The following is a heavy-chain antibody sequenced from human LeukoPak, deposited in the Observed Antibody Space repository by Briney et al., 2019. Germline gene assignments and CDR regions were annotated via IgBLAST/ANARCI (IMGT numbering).Heavy chain of an antibody. CDR1: GYTFTGYY. V-gene: IGHV1-2*02. D-gene: IGHD3-10*01. J-gene: IGHJ4*02. CDR2: INPNSGGT. Sequence: ASVKVSCKASGYTFTGYYMHWVRQAPGQGLEWMGWINPNSGGTNYAQKFQGRVTMTRDTSISTAYMELSRLRSDDTAVYYCARTLLWFGELSEYYFDYWGQGTLVTVSS. CDR3: ARTLLWFGELSEYYFDY.